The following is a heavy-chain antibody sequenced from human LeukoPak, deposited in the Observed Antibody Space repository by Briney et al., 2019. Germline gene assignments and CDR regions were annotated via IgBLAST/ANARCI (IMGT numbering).Heavy chain of an antibody. J-gene: IGHJ4*02. D-gene: IGHD2-15*01. V-gene: IGHV3-7*01. CDR3: ARDGYCSGGSCYRGLGNY. CDR1: GFTFSSYW. CDR2: IKQDGSEK. Sequence: PGGSLRLSCAASGFTFSSYWMSWVRQAPGKGLEWVANIKQDGSEKYYVDSVKGRFTISRDNAKNSLCLQMNSLRAEDTAVYYCARDGYCSGGSCYRGLGNYWGQGTLVTVSS.